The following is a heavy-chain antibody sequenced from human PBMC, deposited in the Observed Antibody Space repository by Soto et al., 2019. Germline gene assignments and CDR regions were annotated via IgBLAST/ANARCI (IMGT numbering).Heavy chain of an antibody. V-gene: IGHV4-61*01. Sequence: QAQLQESGPGLVKPSETLSLTCTVSGGSVSSGSYYWSWIRQPPGKGLEWIGYIDYSGSTNYNPSLKRRVSISLDTSKNQFSLRLTSVTTADTAVYFCASARTSRYGMDVWGQGTTVTVPS. D-gene: IGHD2-2*01. CDR1: GGSVSSGSYY. CDR2: IDYSGST. CDR3: ASARTSRYGMDV. J-gene: IGHJ6*02.